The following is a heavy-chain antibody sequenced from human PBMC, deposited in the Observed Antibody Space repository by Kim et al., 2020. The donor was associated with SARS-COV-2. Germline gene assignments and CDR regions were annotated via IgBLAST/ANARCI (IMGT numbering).Heavy chain of an antibody. J-gene: IGHJ4*02. CDR3: ARGNPGGGYNI. CDR2: TRNKANSYIT. Sequence: GGSLRLSCVASGFSIRDYYMDWVRQAPGKGLEWVGRTRNKANSYITEYAASVKGRFIISRDESENSLFLQMDRLQVDDTAVYFCARGNPGGGYNIWGQGT. CDR1: GFSIRDYY. D-gene: IGHD1-26*01. V-gene: IGHV3-72*01.